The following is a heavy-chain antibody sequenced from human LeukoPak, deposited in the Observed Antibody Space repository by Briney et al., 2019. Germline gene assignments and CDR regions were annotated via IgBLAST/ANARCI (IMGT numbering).Heavy chain of an antibody. D-gene: IGHD3-10*01. CDR1: GFTFSSYA. CDR3: ARDKYMVRGIMGRNWFDP. J-gene: IGHJ5*02. CDR2: ISYDGSNK. V-gene: IGHV3-30-3*01. Sequence: GGSLRLSCAASGFTFSSYAMHWVRQAPGKGLEWVAVISYDGSNKYYADSVKGRFTISRDNSKNTLYLQMNSLRAEDTAVYYCARDKYMVRGIMGRNWFDPWGQGTLVTVSS.